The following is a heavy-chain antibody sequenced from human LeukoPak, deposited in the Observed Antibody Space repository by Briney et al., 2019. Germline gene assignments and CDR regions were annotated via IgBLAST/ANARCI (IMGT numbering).Heavy chain of an antibody. J-gene: IGHJ4*02. Sequence: GGSLRLSCAASGFTFSSYAMSWVRQAPGKGLEWVSAISGSGGSTYYADSVKGRFTISRDNSKNTLYLQMNSLRAEDTAVYYCTAGVATGSYFDYCGQGTLVTVSS. CDR2: ISGSGGST. V-gene: IGHV3-23*01. CDR1: GFTFSSYA. CDR3: TAGVATGSYFDY. D-gene: IGHD3-3*01.